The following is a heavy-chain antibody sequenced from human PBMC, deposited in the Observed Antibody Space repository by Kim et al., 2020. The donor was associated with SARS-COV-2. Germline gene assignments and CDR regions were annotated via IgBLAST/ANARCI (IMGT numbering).Heavy chain of an antibody. Sequence: GGSLRLSCAASGFTFSSYGMHWVRQAPGKGLEWVAVISYDGSNKYYADSVKGRFTISRDNSKNTLYLQMNSLRAEDTAVYYCARGYDSSGTSYDRGGYYYYGMDVWGQGTTVTVSS. V-gene: IGHV3-30*03. J-gene: IGHJ6*02. CDR3: ARGYDSSGTSYDRGGYYYYGMDV. D-gene: IGHD3-22*01. CDR1: GFTFSSYG. CDR2: ISYDGSNK.